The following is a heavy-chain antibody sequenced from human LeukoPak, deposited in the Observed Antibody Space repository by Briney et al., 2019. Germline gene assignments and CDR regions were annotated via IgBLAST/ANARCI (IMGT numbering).Heavy chain of an antibody. CDR2: IWYDGSND. CDR1: GFNFGSDA. Sequence: GGSLRLSCTASGFNFGSDAMHWVRQAPGKGLEWVAFIWYDGSNDHYADSVKGRFTISRDNSKNTVCLQMNSLRVEDTAVYYCAREGSAGHDFWVGYWGQGTLVTVSS. V-gene: IGHV3-33*01. CDR3: AREGSAGHDFWVGY. D-gene: IGHD3-3*01. J-gene: IGHJ4*02.